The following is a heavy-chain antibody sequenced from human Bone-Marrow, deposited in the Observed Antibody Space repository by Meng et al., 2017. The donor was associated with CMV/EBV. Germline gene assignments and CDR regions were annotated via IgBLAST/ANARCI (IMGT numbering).Heavy chain of an antibody. J-gene: IGHJ4*02. CDR1: GGSISSSSYY. V-gene: IGHV4-39*07. CDR3: ARGGGGYYYDSSGYYGY. CDR2: IYYSGST. Sequence: SETLSLTCTVSGGSISSSSYYWGWIRQPPGKGLEWIGSIYYSGSTYYNPSLKSRVTISVDTSKNQFSLKLSSVTAADTAVYYCARGGGGYYYDSSGYYGYWGQGTLVTVSS. D-gene: IGHD3-22*01.